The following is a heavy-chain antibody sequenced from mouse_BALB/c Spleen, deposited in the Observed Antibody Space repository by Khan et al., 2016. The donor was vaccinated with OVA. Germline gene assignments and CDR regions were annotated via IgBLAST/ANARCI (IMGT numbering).Heavy chain of an antibody. CDR2: INPYNGGT. CDR1: GDSFTGYT. J-gene: IGHJ3*01. V-gene: IGHV1-18*01. D-gene: IGHD2-10*01. Sequence: VRLQQSGPELVKPGGSMKISCKASGDSFTGYTMNWMKQSHGKNLEWIGLINPYNGGTSYNQKFKGKATLTVDKSSSTAYMELLSLTSEDSAVYYWARSASYGNYVEAWFAYWGQGTLVTVSA. CDR3: ARSASYGNYVEAWFAY.